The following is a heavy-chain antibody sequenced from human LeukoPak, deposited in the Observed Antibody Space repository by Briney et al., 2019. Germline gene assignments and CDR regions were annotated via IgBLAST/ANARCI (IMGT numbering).Heavy chain of an antibody. Sequence: GGSLRLSCVASGFTVSNKYMSWVRQAPGKGLEWVSVLYNAGSTYYADSVKGRFTISRDNSKNTLYLQMYSLRAEDTAVYYCAKDPRITAAGTVQYFDYWGQGTLVTVSS. CDR2: LYNAGST. D-gene: IGHD6-13*01. CDR1: GFTVSNKY. V-gene: IGHV3-53*01. CDR3: AKDPRITAAGTVQYFDY. J-gene: IGHJ4*02.